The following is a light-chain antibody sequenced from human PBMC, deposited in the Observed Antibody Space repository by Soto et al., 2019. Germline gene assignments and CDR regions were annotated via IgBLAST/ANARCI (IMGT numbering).Light chain of an antibody. CDR2: RNS. V-gene: IGLV1-47*01. CDR3: AAWDDSLSGGYV. CDR1: ISNIGSNY. Sequence: QSVLTQRPSASGTPGQRVTLSCSGSISNIGSNYVYWYQHLPGTAPKLLIYRNSQRPSEVPDRFSGSKSGSSASLAISGLRSEDEADYYCAAWDDSLSGGYVFGTGTKVTVL. J-gene: IGLJ1*01.